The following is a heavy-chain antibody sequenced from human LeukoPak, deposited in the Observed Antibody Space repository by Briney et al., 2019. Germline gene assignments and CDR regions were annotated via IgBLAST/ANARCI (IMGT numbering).Heavy chain of an antibody. V-gene: IGHV4-59*01. CDR1: GGSISSYY. J-gene: IGHJ6*03. CDR3: ASGHLAHYYMDV. CDR2: FYYSGST. Sequence: KPSETLSLTCTVSGGSISSYYWSWIRQPPGKGLEWIGYFYYSGSTSYNPSLKSRVTISVDTSKNQFSLKLSSVTAADTAVYYCASGHLAHYYMDVWGKGTTVTVSS.